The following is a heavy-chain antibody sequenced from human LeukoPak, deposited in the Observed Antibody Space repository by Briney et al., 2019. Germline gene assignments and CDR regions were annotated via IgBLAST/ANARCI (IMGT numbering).Heavy chain of an antibody. Sequence: ASVKVSCTASRYTFTTYEISGLRQAPGQGLEWMGWVNPNSGDTGYAQQIQGRVNLTRNTAIATAYMELSSLKSEDTALYYCARVDHGLTYWGQGTLIIVSS. CDR3: ARVDHGLTY. J-gene: IGHJ4*02. D-gene: IGHD2-2*03. V-gene: IGHV1-8*01. CDR2: VNPNSGDT. CDR1: RYTFTTYE.